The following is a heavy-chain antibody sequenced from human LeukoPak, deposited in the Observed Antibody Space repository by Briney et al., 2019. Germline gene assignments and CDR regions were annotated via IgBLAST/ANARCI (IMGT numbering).Heavy chain of an antibody. CDR2: RAYDGSGK. V-gene: IGHV3-30*04. D-gene: IGHD3-10*01. CDR1: EFAGGGSA. J-gene: IGHJ4*02. Sequence: GRAGRLGCGASEFAGGGSAMQWVRLGPCNGLEWVAVRAYDGSGKYYADSVKGRFTISRDNSKNTLYLQMNSLRAEDTAVYYCARDDYYGDGGWGQGTLVTVSS. CDR3: ARDDYYGDGG.